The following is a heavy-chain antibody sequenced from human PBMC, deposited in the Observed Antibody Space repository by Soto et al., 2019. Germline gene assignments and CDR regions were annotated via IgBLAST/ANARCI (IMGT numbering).Heavy chain of an antibody. CDR1: GGSISSYY. CDR2: IYYSGST. Sequence: SETLSLPCTVSGGSISSYYWSWIRQPPGKGLEWIGYIYYSGSTNYNPSLKSRVTISVDTSKNQFSLKLSSVTAADTAVYYSARFRSEEFTLGFDYWGQGTLVTVSS. D-gene: IGHD3-16*02. J-gene: IGHJ4*02. CDR3: ARFRSEEFTLGFDY. V-gene: IGHV4-59*01.